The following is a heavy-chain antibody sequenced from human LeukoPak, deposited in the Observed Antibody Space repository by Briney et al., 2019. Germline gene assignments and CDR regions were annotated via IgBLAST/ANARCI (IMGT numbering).Heavy chain of an antibody. D-gene: IGHD3-22*01. J-gene: IGHJ4*02. V-gene: IGHV1-69*06. CDR1: GYSFNSQG. Sequence: ASVKVSCKASGYSFNSQGMNWVRQAPGQGLEWMGGIIPIFGTANYAQKFQGRVTITADKSTSTAYMELSSLRSEDTAVYYCASNRSGYCDYWGQGTLVTVSS. CDR3: ASNRSGYCDY. CDR2: IIPIFGTA.